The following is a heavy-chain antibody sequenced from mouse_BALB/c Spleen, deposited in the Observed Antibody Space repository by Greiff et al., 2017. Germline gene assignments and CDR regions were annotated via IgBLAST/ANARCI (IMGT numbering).Heavy chain of an antibody. D-gene: IGHD1-1*01. J-gene: IGHJ4*01. CDR3: ARGAPVYYAYYYVMEY. V-gene: IGHV2-9*02. Sequence: QVQLKESGPGLVAPSQSLSITCTVSGFSLTSYGVHWVRQPPGKGLEWLGVIWAGGSTNYNSALMSRLSISKDNSKSQVFLKMNSLQTDDTAMYYCARGAPVYYAYYYVMEYWGQGTSVTASS. CDR2: IWAGGST. CDR1: GFSLTSYG.